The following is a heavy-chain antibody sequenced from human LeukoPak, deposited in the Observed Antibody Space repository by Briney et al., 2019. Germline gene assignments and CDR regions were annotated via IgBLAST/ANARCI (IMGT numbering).Heavy chain of an antibody. CDR3: YSAREKSKCTSYPS. J-gene: IGHJ5*02. V-gene: IGHV1-69*05. CDR2: FIPIFGTA. CDR1: GGTFSSCT. D-gene: IGHD2-2*01. Sequence: SVTVSCTASGGTFSSCTISWVREAPGQGLEWMGRFIPIFGTANYAQKFQGRVTITTDESTSTAYMELSRLRSEDTAVSLYYSAREKSKCTSYPSWGQGTLVTISS.